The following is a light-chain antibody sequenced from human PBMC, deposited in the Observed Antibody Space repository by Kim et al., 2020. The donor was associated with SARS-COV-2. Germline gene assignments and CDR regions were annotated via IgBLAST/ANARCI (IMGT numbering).Light chain of an antibody. Sequence: AYIGDRVTITCRASQSISSYLNWYQQKPGKAPKLLIYTASSLLSGVPSRFSGSGSGTNFTPTISSLQPEHSATYYCQQSNSFPRTFGQGTKVDIK. CDR2: TAS. CDR3: QQSNSFPRT. V-gene: IGKV1-39*01. CDR1: QSISSY. J-gene: IGKJ1*01.